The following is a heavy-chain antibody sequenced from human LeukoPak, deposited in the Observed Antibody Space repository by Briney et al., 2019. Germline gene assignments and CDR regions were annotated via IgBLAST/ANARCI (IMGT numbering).Heavy chain of an antibody. CDR3: ASEVVPAAPGNFNY. V-gene: IGHV3-48*01. D-gene: IGHD2-2*01. CDR2: ISSSSSTI. Sequence: GGSLRLSCAASGFTFSSYSMNWVRQAPGKGLEWVSYISSSSSTIYYADSVKGRFTISRDNDKNSLYLQMNSLRAEDTAVYYCASEVVPAAPGNFNYWGQGTLVTVSS. CDR1: GFTFSSYS. J-gene: IGHJ4*02.